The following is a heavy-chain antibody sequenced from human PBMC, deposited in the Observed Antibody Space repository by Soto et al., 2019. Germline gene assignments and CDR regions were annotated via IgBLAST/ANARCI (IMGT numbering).Heavy chain of an antibody. D-gene: IGHD3-10*01. V-gene: IGHV3-23*01. Sequence: EVQVLESGGGVAQPGGSLRLSCAASGFPFSGYAMNWVRQAPGKGLEWVSGISGSGDTTSYADSVKGRFTISRDETNSMSYLQVGSLRAEDTALYYCAKDRGSPSMLRGVFTPLSFFDCWGLAPVVIVSS. J-gene: IGHJ4*02. CDR2: ISGSGDTT. CDR1: GFPFSGYA. CDR3: AKDRGSPSMLRGVFTPLSFFDC.